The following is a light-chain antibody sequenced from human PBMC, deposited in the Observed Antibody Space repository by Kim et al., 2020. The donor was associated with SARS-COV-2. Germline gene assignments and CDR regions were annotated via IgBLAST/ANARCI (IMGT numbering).Light chain of an antibody. J-gene: IGLJ3*02. V-gene: IGLV3-19*01. Sequence: SSELTQDPAVSVALGQTVRITCQGDSLRSYYASWYQQKPGQAPVLVIYGKNNRPSGIPDRFSGSNSGNTASLNITGDQAEDEADYYCNSRDSSGNQRVFG. CDR1: SLRSYY. CDR3: NSRDSSGNQRV. CDR2: GKN.